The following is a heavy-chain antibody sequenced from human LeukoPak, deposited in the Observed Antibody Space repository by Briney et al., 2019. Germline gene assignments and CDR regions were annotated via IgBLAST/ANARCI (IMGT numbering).Heavy chain of an antibody. J-gene: IGHJ4*02. D-gene: IGHD1-26*01. Sequence: ASVKVSCKASGYTFTSYGISWVRQAPGQGLEWMGWISAYNGNTNYAQKLQGRVTMTTDTSTSTAYMELSRLRSDDTAVYYCASSTWSGSDFDYWGQGTLVTVSS. CDR3: ASSTWSGSDFDY. CDR2: ISAYNGNT. V-gene: IGHV1-18*01. CDR1: GYTFTSYG.